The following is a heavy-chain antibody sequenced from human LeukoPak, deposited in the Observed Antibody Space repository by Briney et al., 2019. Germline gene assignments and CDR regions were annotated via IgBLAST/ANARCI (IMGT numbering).Heavy chain of an antibody. CDR3: ARNMTAVARLDVFDI. V-gene: IGHV4-39*01. CDR1: GDSMSSSSHY. CDR2: IYYSGST. D-gene: IGHD4-17*01. Sequence: SDTLSLTCTVSGDSMSSSSHYWGWIRQSPGKGLEWIGSIYYSGSTYYNPSLKSRVTISVDTSKNQFSLELRSVTAADTAIYYCARNMTAVARLDVFDIWGPGTMVTVSS. J-gene: IGHJ3*02.